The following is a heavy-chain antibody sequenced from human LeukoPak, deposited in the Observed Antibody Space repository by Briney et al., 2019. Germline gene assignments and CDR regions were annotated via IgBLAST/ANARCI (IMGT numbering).Heavy chain of an antibody. CDR2: IIPIFGTA. D-gene: IGHD6-6*01. CDR3: ASSDSSSSLDGMDV. V-gene: IGHV1-69*06. J-gene: IGHJ6*02. Sequence: ASVKVSCKASGGTFSSYAISWVRQAPGQGLEWMGGIIPIFGTANYAQKFQGRVTITADKSTSTAYMELSSLRSEDTAVYYCASSDSSSSLDGMDVWGQGTTVTVSS. CDR1: GGTFSSYA.